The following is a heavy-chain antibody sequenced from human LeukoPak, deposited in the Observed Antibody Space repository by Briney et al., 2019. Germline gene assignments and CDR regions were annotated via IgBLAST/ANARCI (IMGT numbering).Heavy chain of an antibody. J-gene: IGHJ4*02. V-gene: IGHV4-59*01. CDR3: ARGGRRDIVAV. CDR1: GGSISSYY. D-gene: IGHD5-12*01. CDR2: IFYSGST. Sequence: PSETLSLTCTVSGGSISSYYWNWVRQPPGKGLEGIGNIFYSGSTNYNPSLTRRGTISVKATKKQCSRRLSSVTAADTAVYYCARGGRRDIVAVWGQGTLVTVSS.